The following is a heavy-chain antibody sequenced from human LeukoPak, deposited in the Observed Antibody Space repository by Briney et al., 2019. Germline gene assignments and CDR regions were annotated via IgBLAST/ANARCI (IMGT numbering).Heavy chain of an antibody. Sequence: GGSLRLSCAASGFTFSSYAMSWVRQAPGKGPEWVSGIGNSGDRTFYADSVKGRFTISRDNSKNTLYLQMNSLRVEDTAVYYCARAFFDYWGQGTLVTVSS. J-gene: IGHJ4*02. CDR1: GFTFSSYA. CDR3: ARAFFDY. V-gene: IGHV3-23*01. CDR2: IGNSGDRT.